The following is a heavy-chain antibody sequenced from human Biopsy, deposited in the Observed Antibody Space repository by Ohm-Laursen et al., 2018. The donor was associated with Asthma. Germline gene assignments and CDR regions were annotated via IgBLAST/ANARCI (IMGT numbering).Heavy chain of an antibody. Sequence: PSETPSLTCTVSGVSIRSYYWTWIRQPPGKGLEWIGNIHYSGSTYSNPSLKSRVTISVDTSKKQISLRLSSVIAADTAVYYCAGFCSGGNCPDHWGQGTLVTVSS. CDR3: AGFCSGGNCPDH. CDR2: IHYSGST. CDR1: GVSIRSYY. V-gene: IGHV4-59*01. D-gene: IGHD2-15*01. J-gene: IGHJ4*02.